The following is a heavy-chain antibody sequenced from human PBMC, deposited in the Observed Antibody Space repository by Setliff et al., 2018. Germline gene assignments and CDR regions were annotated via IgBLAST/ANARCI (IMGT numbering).Heavy chain of an antibody. CDR3: ARGGTFRYFDF. CDR1: GGSISSHY. Sequence: PSETLSLTCTVSGGSISSHYWTWIRQPAGKGLEWIGRLYTSGTANYSPSLRSRLTISVDTSKNQFSLKLRSVTAADTAVYYCARGGTFRYFDFWGQGAPVTVSS. D-gene: IGHD5-12*01. CDR2: LYTSGTA. V-gene: IGHV4-4*07. J-gene: IGHJ4*02.